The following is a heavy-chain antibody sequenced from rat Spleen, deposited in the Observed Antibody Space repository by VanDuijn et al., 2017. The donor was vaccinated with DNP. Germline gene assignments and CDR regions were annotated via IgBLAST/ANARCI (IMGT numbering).Heavy chain of an antibody. Sequence: EVQLQESGPGLVKPSQSLSLTCSVTGYSITSSYRWNWIRKFPGSKMEYIGHISYSGRTHYNSSLKSRISISRDTSKNQFFLHLTSVTTEDTATYYCARWGDYFDYWGQGVMVTVSS. CDR1: GYSITSSY. CDR3: ARWGDYFDY. J-gene: IGHJ2*01. V-gene: IGHV3-1*01. CDR2: ISYSGRT.